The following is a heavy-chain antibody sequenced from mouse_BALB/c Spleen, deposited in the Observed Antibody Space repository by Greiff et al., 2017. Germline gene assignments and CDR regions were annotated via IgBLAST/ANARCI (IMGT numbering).Heavy chain of an antibody. D-gene: IGHD1-1*01. CDR1: GFTFSDYY. Sequence: EVQVVESGGGLVKPGGSLKLSCAASGFTFSDYYMYWVRQTPEKRLEWVATISDGGSYTYYPDSVKGRFTISRDNAKNNLYLQMSSLKSEDTAMYYCARDYGGDRAWFAYWGEETLVTVSA. CDR2: ISDGGSYT. CDR3: ARDYGGDRAWFAY. J-gene: IGHJ3*01. V-gene: IGHV5-4*02.